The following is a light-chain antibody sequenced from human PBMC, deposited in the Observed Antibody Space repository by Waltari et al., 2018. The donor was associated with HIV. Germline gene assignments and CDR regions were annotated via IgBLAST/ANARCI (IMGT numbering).Light chain of an antibody. CDR1: GSDVGTSKY. CDR3: TSYTTSTTLI. Sequence: SALTQPASVSGSPGQSITISCSGTGSDVGTSKYVSWYQQHPGKAPQLLIYEVFNRPSGISNRFSGSKSCNTASLTVSGLRTEDEADYYCTSYTTSTTLIFGGGTTVTVL. CDR2: EVF. J-gene: IGLJ2*01. V-gene: IGLV2-14*01.